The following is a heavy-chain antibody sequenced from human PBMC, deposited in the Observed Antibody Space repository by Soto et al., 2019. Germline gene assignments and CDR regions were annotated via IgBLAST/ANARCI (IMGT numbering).Heavy chain of an antibody. J-gene: IGHJ4*02. V-gene: IGHV3-23*01. CDR2: ISGSGGST. CDR3: AKSPADSSSWSIFDY. CDR1: GFTFSSYA. D-gene: IGHD6-13*01. Sequence: WGSLRLSCAASGFTFSSYAMSWVRQAPGKGLEWVSAISGSGGSTYYADSVKGRFTISRDNSKNTLYLQMNSLRAEDTAVYYCAKSPADSSSWSIFDYWVQGTLVTVSS.